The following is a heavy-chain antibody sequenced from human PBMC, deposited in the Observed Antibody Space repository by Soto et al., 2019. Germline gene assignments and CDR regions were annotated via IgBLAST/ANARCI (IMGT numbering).Heavy chain of an antibody. CDR2: IIPILGIA. Sequence: VQLVQSGAEVKKPGSSVKVSCKASGGTFSSYTISWVRQAPGQGLEWMGRIIPILGIANYAQKFQGRVTITADKSTRTAYMELSSLRSEDTAVYYCATESRSMVRGVIHDYWGQGTLVTVSS. D-gene: IGHD3-10*01. V-gene: IGHV1-69*02. CDR3: ATESRSMVRGVIHDY. J-gene: IGHJ4*02. CDR1: GGTFSSYT.